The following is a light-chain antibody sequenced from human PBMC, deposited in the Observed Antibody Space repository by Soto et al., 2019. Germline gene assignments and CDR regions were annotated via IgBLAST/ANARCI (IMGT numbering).Light chain of an antibody. Sequence: QSVLAQPASVSGSPEQSVTISCTGTSSDVGTYNLVSWYHHHPGKAPKLIIYEVAERPSGVSNRFSGSKCGNTASLTISGLLPEDEADYYCCSYGGSSALPYGFGTGTKVTVL. V-gene: IGLV2-23*02. CDR2: EVA. J-gene: IGLJ1*01. CDR1: SSDVGTYNL. CDR3: CSYGGSSALPYG.